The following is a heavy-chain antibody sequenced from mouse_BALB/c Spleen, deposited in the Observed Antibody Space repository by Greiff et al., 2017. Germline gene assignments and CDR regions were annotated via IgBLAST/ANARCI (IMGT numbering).Heavy chain of an antibody. J-gene: IGHJ3*01. CDR2: ISSGGSYT. CDR1: GFTFSSYA. D-gene: IGHD1-1*01. V-gene: IGHV5-9-4*01. Sequence: EVKLVESGGGLVKPGGSLKLSCAASGFTFSSYAMSWVRQSPEKRLEWVAEISSGGSYTYYPDTVTGRFTISRDNAKNTLYLEMSSLRSEDTAMYYCARDNYGSSRCFAYWGQGTLVTVSA. CDR3: ARDNYGSSRCFAY.